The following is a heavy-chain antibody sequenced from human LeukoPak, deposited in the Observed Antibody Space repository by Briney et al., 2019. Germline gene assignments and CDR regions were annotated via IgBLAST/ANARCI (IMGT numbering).Heavy chain of an antibody. V-gene: IGHV1-2*02. J-gene: IGHJ4*02. CDR3: ARDIGLYYDILTGYQRDY. CDR1: GYTFTGYY. CDR2: INPNSGGT. D-gene: IGHD3-9*01. Sequence: ASVKVSCKASGYTFTGYYMHWVRQAPGQGLEWIGWINPNSGGTNYAQKFQGRVTMTRDTSISTAYMELSRLRSDDTAVYYCARDIGLYYDILTGYQRDYWGQGTLVTVSS.